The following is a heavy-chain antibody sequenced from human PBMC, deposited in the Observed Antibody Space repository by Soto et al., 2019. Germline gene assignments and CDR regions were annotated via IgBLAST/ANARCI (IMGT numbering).Heavy chain of an antibody. V-gene: IGHV3-33*01. CDR2: IWYDGSNK. CDR1: GFTFSSHG. D-gene: IGHD3-22*01. Sequence: LRLSCAASGFTFSSHGMHWVRQAPGKGLEWVAVIWYDGSNKYYADSVKGRFTISRDNSKNTLYLQMNSLRAEDTAVYYCARENYYDSSGYFQHWGQGTLVTVSS. J-gene: IGHJ1*01. CDR3: ARENYYDSSGYFQH.